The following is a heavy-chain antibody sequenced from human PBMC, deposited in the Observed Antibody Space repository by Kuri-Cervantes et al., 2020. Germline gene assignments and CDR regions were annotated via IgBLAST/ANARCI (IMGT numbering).Heavy chain of an antibody. D-gene: IGHD3-10*01. V-gene: IGHV1-69*02. J-gene: IGHJ6*02. CDR1: GGTFSSYT. CDR3: ARGDLAYYGMDV. CDR2: IIPTLGIA. Sequence: SVKVSCKASGGTFSSYTISWVRQAPGQGLEWMGRIIPTLGIANYAQKFQGRVTITADKSTSTAYMELSSLRSEDTAVYYCARGDLAYYGMDVWGQGTTVTVSS.